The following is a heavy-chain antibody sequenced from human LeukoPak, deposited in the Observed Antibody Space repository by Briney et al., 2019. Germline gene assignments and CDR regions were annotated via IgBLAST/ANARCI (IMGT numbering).Heavy chain of an antibody. V-gene: IGHV3-48*02. CDR1: GFTFSGYT. D-gene: IGHD4/OR15-4a*01. CDR2: ISSSSSTI. CDR3: ARELTRSYYYMDV. J-gene: IGHJ6*03. Sequence: GGSLRLSCAASGFTFSGYTMNWVRQAPGKGLEWVSYISSSSSTIYYADSVKGRFTISRDNAKNSLYLQMNSLRDEDTAVYYCARELTRSYYYMDVWGKGTTVTVSS.